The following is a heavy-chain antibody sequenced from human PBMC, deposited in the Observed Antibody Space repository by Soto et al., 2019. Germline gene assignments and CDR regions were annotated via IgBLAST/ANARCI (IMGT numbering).Heavy chain of an antibody. CDR3: ARSRGVIAHIDAFDI. Sequence: GESLKISCKGSRYSFTSYWIGWVRQMPGKGLEWMGIIYPGDSDTRYSPSFQGQVTISADKSISTAYLQWSSLKASDTAMYYCARSRGVIAHIDAFDIWGQGTMVTVSS. CDR2: IYPGDSDT. V-gene: IGHV5-51*01. D-gene: IGHD3-16*02. CDR1: RYSFTSYW. J-gene: IGHJ3*02.